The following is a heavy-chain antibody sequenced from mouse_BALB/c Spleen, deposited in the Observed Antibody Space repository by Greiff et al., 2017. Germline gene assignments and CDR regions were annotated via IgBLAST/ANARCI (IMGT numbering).Heavy chain of an antibody. CDR1: GYTFTSYW. CDR3: ARGPASLAY. CDR2: INPSTGYT. Sequence: VMLVESGAELAKPGASVKMSCKASGYTFTSYWMHWVKQRPGQGLEWIGYINPSTGYTEYNQKFKDKATLTADKSSSTAYMQLSSLTSEDSAVYYCARGPASLAYWGQGTLVTVSA. J-gene: IGHJ3*01. V-gene: IGHV1-7*01. D-gene: IGHD1-2*01.